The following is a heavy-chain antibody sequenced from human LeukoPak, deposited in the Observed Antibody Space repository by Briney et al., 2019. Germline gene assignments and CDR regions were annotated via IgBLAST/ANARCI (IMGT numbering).Heavy chain of an antibody. V-gene: IGHV3-23*01. CDR3: AKDHLRFIAVAGAFDY. Sequence: GGSLRLSCAASGFTFSSYAMSWVRQAPGKGLEWVSAISGSGGSTYYADSVKGRFTISRDNSKNTLYLQMNSLRAEDTAVYYCAKDHLRFIAVAGAFDYWGQGTLVTVSS. D-gene: IGHD6-19*01. CDR2: ISGSGGST. CDR1: GFTFSSYA. J-gene: IGHJ4*02.